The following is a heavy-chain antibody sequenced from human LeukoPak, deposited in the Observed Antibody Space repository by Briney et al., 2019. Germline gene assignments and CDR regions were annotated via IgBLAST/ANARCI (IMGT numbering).Heavy chain of an antibody. CDR1: GFTFSSYA. J-gene: IGHJ4*02. CDR2: ISGSGGST. Sequence: PGGSLRLSCAASGFTFSSYAMSWVHQAPGKGLEWVSAISGSGGSTYYADSVKGRFTISRDNSKNTLYLQMNSLRAEDTAVYYCAKSSGEGAAKREFDYWGQGTLVTVSS. CDR3: AKSSGEGAAKREFDY. D-gene: IGHD1-26*01. V-gene: IGHV3-23*01.